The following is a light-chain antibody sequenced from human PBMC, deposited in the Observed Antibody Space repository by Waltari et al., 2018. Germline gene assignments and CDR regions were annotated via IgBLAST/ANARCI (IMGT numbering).Light chain of an antibody. V-gene: IGLV6-57*02. Sequence: YQHRPSSVPTTVNSEDSQRPSRIPDRCSGSIDRCSNSASLTISALKTEDEANYYCQSYDSSHYVFGTGTTVTVL. J-gene: IGLJ1*01. CDR2: EDS. CDR3: QSYDSSHYV.